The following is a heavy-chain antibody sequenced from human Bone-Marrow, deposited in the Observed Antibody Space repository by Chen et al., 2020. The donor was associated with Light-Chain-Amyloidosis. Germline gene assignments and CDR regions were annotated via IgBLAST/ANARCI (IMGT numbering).Heavy chain of an antibody. Sequence: QVQLQESGPGLVKPSENLSLTCTVSCGSISKYYWSWIRQPPGKGLEWIGYIYYSGSTNYNPSLKSRVTISVYTSKNQFSLKLSSVAAADTAVYYCARGRQTFGVWGKGTTVTVSS. CDR2: IYYSGST. CDR3: ARGRQTFGV. CDR1: CGSISKYY. J-gene: IGHJ6*04. D-gene: IGHD3-10*01. V-gene: IGHV4-59*01.